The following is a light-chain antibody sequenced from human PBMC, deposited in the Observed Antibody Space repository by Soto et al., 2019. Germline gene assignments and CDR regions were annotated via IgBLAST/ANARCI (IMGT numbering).Light chain of an antibody. CDR1: QGIGDT. V-gene: IGKV3-15*01. CDR3: QQYNIWPWT. J-gene: IGKJ1*01. Sequence: NTQAAATLSVSLEDGVTLSCRASQGIGDTLAWYQHKPGQTPRLLNYDTSTRAPGFPARFSGSGSGTDFTLTISILQSEDFAVYYCQQYNIWPWTFCQGSKVAI. CDR2: DTS.